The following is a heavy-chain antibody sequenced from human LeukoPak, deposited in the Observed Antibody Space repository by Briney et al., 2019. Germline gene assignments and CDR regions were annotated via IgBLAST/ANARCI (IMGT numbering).Heavy chain of an antibody. D-gene: IGHD3-22*01. CDR3: ARGRRKYYYDSSGCIDP. J-gene: IGHJ5*02. CDR2: INHSGST. Sequence: SETLSLTCAVYGGSFSGYYWRWIRQPPGKGVEGIGEINHSGSTNYNPSLTSRVTISVDTSKNQFSLKLSSVTAADTAVYYCARGRRKYYYDSSGCIDPWGQGTLVTVSS. CDR1: GGSFSGYY. V-gene: IGHV4-34*01.